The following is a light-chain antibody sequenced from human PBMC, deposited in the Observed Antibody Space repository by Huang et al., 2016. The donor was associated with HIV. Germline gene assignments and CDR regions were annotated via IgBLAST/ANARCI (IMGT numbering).Light chain of an antibody. CDR2: AAS. Sequence: IQLTQSPSSLSASVGDRVRISCRASQEISNNLAWYQQRPGKAPKLLIYAASTLQSGVPSRFSGSGSGTVFALTISNLQPEDFATYYCQQLNTFLFGPGTKVDVK. CDR3: QQLNTFL. CDR1: QEISNN. J-gene: IGKJ3*01. V-gene: IGKV1-9*01.